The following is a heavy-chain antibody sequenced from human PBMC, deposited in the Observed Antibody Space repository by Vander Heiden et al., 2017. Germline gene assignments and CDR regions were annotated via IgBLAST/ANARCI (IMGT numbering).Heavy chain of an antibody. Sequence: QMQLQESGPGLVKPAATLSLTCSVSGGSINNYYWTWIRQPPGKRLEWIGYLYNNGNAKYNPSLKSRVTISIDTSKNRFSLRLNSVTAADTAVYYCARDLRGGKTYYGLDVWGQGTTVTVSS. J-gene: IGHJ6*02. CDR1: GGSINNYY. CDR2: LYNNGNA. CDR3: ARDLRGGKTYYGLDV. D-gene: IGHD2-15*01. V-gene: IGHV4-59*13.